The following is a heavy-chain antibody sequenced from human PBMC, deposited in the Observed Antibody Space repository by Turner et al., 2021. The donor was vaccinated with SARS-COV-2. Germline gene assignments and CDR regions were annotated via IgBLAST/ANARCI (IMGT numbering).Heavy chain of an antibody. J-gene: IGHJ3*02. CDR1: GFTVSSHY. V-gene: IGHV3-53*01. CDR2: IYSGGST. D-gene: IGHD6-19*01. Sequence: EVPLLESGGCLIQPGGSLRLTCASSGFTVSSHYMSWVRQAAGKGLEWVAVIYSGGSTYYADSVNGRFTISRDNSKNTLYLQMNSLRAEDTAVYYCARGYSRGWYQSGAFDIWGQGTMVTVSS. CDR3: ARGYSRGWYQSGAFDI.